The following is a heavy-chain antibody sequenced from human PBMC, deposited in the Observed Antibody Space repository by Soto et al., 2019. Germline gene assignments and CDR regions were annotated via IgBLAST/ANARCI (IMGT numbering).Heavy chain of an antibody. Sequence: ASVKVSCKASGYTFTGYYMHWVRQAPGQGLEWMGWINPNSGGTNYAQKFQGRVTMTRDTSISTAYMELSRLRSDDTAVYYCAGTKSITGTTGYYYYGMDVWGQGTKVTVSS. J-gene: IGHJ6*02. D-gene: IGHD1-7*01. V-gene: IGHV1-2*02. CDR2: INPNSGGT. CDR1: GYTFTGYY. CDR3: AGTKSITGTTGYYYYGMDV.